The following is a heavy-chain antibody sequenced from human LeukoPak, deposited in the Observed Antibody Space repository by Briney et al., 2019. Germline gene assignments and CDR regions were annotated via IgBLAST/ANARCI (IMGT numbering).Heavy chain of an antibody. Sequence: PGGSLRLSCAASGFTFSSYWMSWVRQAPGKGLEWVANIKQDGSEKYYVDSVKGRFTISRDNAKNSLYLQMNSLRAEDTAVYYCAKDRESYGSGSYFDYWGQGTLVAVSS. CDR3: AKDRESYGSGSYFDY. V-gene: IGHV3-7*01. J-gene: IGHJ4*02. CDR1: GFTFSSYW. D-gene: IGHD3-10*01. CDR2: IKQDGSEK.